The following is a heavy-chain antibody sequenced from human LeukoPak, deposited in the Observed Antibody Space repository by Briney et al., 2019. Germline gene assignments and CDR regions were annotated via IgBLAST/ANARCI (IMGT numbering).Heavy chain of an antibody. J-gene: IGHJ4*02. Sequence: SETLSLTCAVYGGSLSGYYWSWIRQPPGKGLEWIGEINHSGSTNYNPSLKSRVTISVDTSKNQFSLKLSSVTAADTAVYYCARRGLLFDYWGQGTLVTVSS. CDR1: GGSLSGYY. CDR2: INHSGST. V-gene: IGHV4-34*01. CDR3: ARRGLLFDY. D-gene: IGHD1-26*01.